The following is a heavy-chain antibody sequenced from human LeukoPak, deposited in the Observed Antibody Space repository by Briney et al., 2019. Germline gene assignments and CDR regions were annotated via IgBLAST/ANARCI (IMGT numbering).Heavy chain of an antibody. V-gene: IGHV4-34*01. J-gene: IGHJ4*02. CDR2: INHSGST. D-gene: IGHD3-9*01. CDR3: ARGPRYMTGYLLPFDY. CDR1: GGPFSGYY. Sequence: SETLSLTCAVYGGPFSGYYWSWIRQPPGKGLEWIGEINHSGSTNYNPSLKSRVTISVDTSKNQFSLKLSSVTAADTAVYYCARGPRYMTGYLLPFDYWGQGTLVTVSS.